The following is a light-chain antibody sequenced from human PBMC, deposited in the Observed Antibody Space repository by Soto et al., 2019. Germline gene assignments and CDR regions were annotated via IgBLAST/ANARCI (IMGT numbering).Light chain of an antibody. CDR1: QSVSSY. Sequence: EIVLTQSPATLSLSPGDRATLSCRASQSVSSYFTLYQQKPGQAPRLLIYDASNRATGIPARFSGSGSGTDFTLTISSLEPEDFALYYCQQRSNWPLTFGPGTKVEIK. CDR2: DAS. J-gene: IGKJ3*01. CDR3: QQRSNWPLT. V-gene: IGKV3-11*01.